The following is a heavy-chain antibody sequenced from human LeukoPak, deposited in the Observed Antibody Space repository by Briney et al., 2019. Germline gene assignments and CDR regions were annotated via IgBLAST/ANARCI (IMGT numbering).Heavy chain of an antibody. D-gene: IGHD1-26*01. J-gene: IGHJ6*02. CDR2: ISYDGSNK. CDR3: AKDMGGSSGWGMDV. V-gene: IGHV3-30*18. Sequence: GRPLRLSCAASGFTFSSYGMHWVRQAPGKGLEWVAVISYDGSNKYYADSVKGRFTISRDNSKNTLYLQMNSLRAEDTAVYYCAKDMGGSSGWGMDVWGQGTTVTVSS. CDR1: GFTFSSYG.